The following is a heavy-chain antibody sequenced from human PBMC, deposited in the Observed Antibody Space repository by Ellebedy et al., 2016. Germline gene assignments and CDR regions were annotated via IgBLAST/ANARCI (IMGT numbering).Heavy chain of an antibody. J-gene: IGHJ4*02. Sequence: GESLKISXAASGFTFSSYGMHWVRQAPGKGLEWVAVIWYDGSNKYYADSVKGRFTISRDNSKNTLYLQMNSLRAEDTAVYYCAKDITAARSPSFDYWGQGTLVTVSS. CDR1: GFTFSSYG. CDR3: AKDITAARSPSFDY. CDR2: IWYDGSNK. D-gene: IGHD6-6*01. V-gene: IGHV3-33*06.